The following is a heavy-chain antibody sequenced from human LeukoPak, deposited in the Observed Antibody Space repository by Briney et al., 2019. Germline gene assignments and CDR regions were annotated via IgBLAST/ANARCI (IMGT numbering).Heavy chain of an antibody. CDR2: ISGSGGST. J-gene: IGHJ5*02. D-gene: IGHD6-19*01. CDR3: ARGPVAGKRGGWFDP. V-gene: IGHV3-23*01. Sequence: PGGSLRLSCAASGFTFSSYAMSWVRQAPGKGLEWVSAISGSGGSTYYADSVKGRFTISRDNSKNTLYLQMNSLRAEDTAVYYCARGPVAGKRGGWFDPWGQGTLVTVSS. CDR1: GFTFSSYA.